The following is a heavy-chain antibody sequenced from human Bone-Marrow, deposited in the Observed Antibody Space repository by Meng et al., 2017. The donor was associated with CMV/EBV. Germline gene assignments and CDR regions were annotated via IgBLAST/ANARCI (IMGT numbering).Heavy chain of an antibody. V-gene: IGHV4-34*01. Sequence: SETLSLTCAAYGGSFSGYYWSWIRQPPGKGLEWIGEINHNGSTNYNPSLKSRVTITGDTSKNQFSLKLSSVTAADTAVYYCARGSTAARLGWFDPWGQGTLVTVSS. J-gene: IGHJ5*02. CDR2: INHNGST. D-gene: IGHD6-6*01. CDR1: GGSFSGYY. CDR3: ARGSTAARLGWFDP.